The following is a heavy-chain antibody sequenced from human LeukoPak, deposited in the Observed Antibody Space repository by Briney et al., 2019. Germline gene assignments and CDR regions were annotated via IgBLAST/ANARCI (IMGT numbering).Heavy chain of an antibody. CDR3: AKAAAADPSHGMDV. D-gene: IGHD6-13*01. CDR1: GFTFSSYG. CDR2: ISYDGSNK. Sequence: GRSLRLSCAASGFTFSSYGMHWVRQAPGKGLEWVAVISYDGSNKYYADSVKGRFTISRDNSKNTLYLQMNSLRAEDTAVYYCAKAAAADPSHGMDVWGQGTTVTVSS. V-gene: IGHV3-30*18. J-gene: IGHJ6*02.